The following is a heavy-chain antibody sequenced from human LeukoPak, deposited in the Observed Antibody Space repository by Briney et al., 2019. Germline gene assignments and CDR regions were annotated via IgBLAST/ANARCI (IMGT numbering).Heavy chain of an antibody. CDR1: GGSFSGYY. CDR2: INHSGST. J-gene: IGHJ5*02. D-gene: IGHD1-26*01. Sequence: SETLSLTCAVYGGSFSGYYWSWIRQPPGKGLEWTGEINHSGSTNYNPSLKSRVTISVDTSKNQFSLKLSSVTAADTAVYYCARHSGGTYYVNFDPWGQGTLVTVSS. V-gene: IGHV4-34*01. CDR3: ARHSGGTYYVNFDP.